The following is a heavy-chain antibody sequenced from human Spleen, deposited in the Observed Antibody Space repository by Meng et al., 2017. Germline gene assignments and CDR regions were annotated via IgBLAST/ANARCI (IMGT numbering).Heavy chain of an antibody. D-gene: IGHD2/OR15-2a*01. J-gene: IGHJ4*02. CDR2: INPKSGGT. V-gene: IGHV1-2*06. Sequence: QVQLVQSGAEVKNPGASVKVSCKASGYTFNRHWMHWVRQAPGQGLEWMGRINPKSGGTNYAPKFRGRVTMTWDTSISTLYMELSSLNSDDTAVYYCARGWYCNSSTCPYYFDYWGQGTLVTVSS. CDR3: ARGWYCNSSTCPYYFDY. CDR1: GYTFNRHW.